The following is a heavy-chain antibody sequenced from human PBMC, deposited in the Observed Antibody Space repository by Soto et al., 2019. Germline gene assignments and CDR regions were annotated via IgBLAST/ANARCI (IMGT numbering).Heavy chain of an antibody. J-gene: IGHJ1*01. CDR1: GFTFSSYA. V-gene: IGHV3-48*01. Sequence: HPGGSLRLSCAASGFTFSSYAMSWVRQAPGKGLEWVSYISSSSSTIYYADSVKGRFTISRDNAKNSLYLQMNSLRAEDTAVYYCAVRGGYPFLPAEYFQHWGQGTLVTVSS. CDR2: ISSSSSTI. CDR3: AVRGGYPFLPAEYFQH. D-gene: IGHD3-22*01.